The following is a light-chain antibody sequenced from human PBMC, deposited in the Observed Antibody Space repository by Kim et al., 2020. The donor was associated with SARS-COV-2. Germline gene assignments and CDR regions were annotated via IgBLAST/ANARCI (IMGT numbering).Light chain of an antibody. J-gene: IGKJ4*01. CDR3: QQRTSWPTVT. CDR2: DAS. Sequence: EIVLTQSPATLPLSPGERATLSCRASQGISSYLAWYQQKPGQAPRLLIYDASNRATGIPARFSGSGSGTDFTLTISSLEPEDFAVYYCQQRTSWPTVTFGGGTKVEI. CDR1: QGISSY. V-gene: IGKV3-11*01.